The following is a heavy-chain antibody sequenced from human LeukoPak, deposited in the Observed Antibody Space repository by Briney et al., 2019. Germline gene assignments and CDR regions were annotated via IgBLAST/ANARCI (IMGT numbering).Heavy chain of an antibody. CDR3: ARGSYYYDSSGYSDY. Sequence: SETLSLTCTVSGGSISSYYWSWIRQPAGKGLEWIVGIYTSGSTNYNPSLKSRVTMSVDTSKNQFSLKLSSVTAADTAVYYCARGSYYYDSSGYSDYWGQGTLVTVSS. CDR1: GGSISSYY. D-gene: IGHD3-22*01. CDR2: IYTSGST. J-gene: IGHJ4*02. V-gene: IGHV4-4*07.